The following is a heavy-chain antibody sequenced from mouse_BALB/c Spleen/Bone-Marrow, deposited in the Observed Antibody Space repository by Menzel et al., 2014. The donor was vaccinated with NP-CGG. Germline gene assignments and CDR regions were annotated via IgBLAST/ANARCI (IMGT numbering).Heavy chain of an antibody. Sequence: VQLQQSGAELVKPGASVKLTCRASGYTLTNYYMYWVQQSPGQGLEWIGEINPSNGGTNFNEKFKSKATLTVDKSSSTEYMQFNSLTSEETAVYYCSRLAHWGQGTSVTVSS. CDR1: GYTLTNYY. J-gene: IGHJ4*01. V-gene: IGHV1-53*01. CDR2: INPSNGGT. CDR3: SRLAH.